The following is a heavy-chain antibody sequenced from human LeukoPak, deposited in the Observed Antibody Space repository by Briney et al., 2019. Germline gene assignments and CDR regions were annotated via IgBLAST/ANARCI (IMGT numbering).Heavy chain of an antibody. CDR1: GFTFSTYG. V-gene: IGHV3-30*18. CDR3: AKDPYDTPETEFDY. J-gene: IGHJ4*02. D-gene: IGHD3-9*01. CDR2: ISYDGTNK. Sequence: GGSLRLSCAASGFTFSTYGMHWVRQAPGKGLEWVAVISYDGTNKYYADSVKGRFTISRDNSKNTLYLHMNSLRAEDTAVYYCAKDPYDTPETEFDYWGQGTLVTVSS.